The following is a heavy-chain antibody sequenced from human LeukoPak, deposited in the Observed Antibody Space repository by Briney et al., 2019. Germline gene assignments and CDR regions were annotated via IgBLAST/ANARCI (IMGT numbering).Heavy chain of an antibody. CDR3: SKFYGSGSYYDYYYYGMDV. CDR2: IYYSGST. D-gene: IGHD3-10*01. J-gene: IGHJ6*02. Sequence: SETLSLTCTVSGGSISGYYWSWIRQPPGKGLEWIGYIYYSGSTNYNPSLKSRVTISVDTSKNQFSLKLSSVTAADTAVYYCSKFYGSGSYYDYYYYGMDVWGQGTTVTVSS. V-gene: IGHV4-59*08. CDR1: GGSISGYY.